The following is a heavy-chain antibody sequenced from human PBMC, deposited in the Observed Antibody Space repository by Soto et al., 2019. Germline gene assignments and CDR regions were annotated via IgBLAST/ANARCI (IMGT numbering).Heavy chain of an antibody. CDR3: AKAALVVPAAKRIVYYYGMDV. Sequence: PGGSLRLSCAASGFTFSSYAMSWVRQAPGKGLEWVSAISGSGGSTYYADSVKGRFTISRDNSKNTLYLQMNSLRAEDTAVYYCAKAALVVPAAKRIVYYYGMDVWGQGTTVTVSS. CDR2: ISGSGGST. CDR1: GFTFSSYA. V-gene: IGHV3-23*01. D-gene: IGHD2-2*01. J-gene: IGHJ6*02.